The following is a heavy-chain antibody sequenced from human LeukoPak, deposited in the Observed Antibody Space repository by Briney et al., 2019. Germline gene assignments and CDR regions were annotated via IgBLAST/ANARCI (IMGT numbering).Heavy chain of an antibody. CDR1: GFTFSSYS. J-gene: IGHJ3*02. Sequence: GGSLRLSCAASGFTFSSYSMNWVRQAPGKGLEWVSLSNTDGSSTRYADSVKGRFTVSRDNAMHMLYLQMNSLRVEDTAVYYCASERFGAFDIWGQGTMVTISS. D-gene: IGHD3-16*01. V-gene: IGHV3-74*01. CDR2: SNTDGSST. CDR3: ASERFGAFDI.